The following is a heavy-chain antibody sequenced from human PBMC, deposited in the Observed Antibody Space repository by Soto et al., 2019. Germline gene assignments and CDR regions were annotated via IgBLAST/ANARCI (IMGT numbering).Heavy chain of an antibody. V-gene: IGHV3-48*02. CDR3: AREDPWSANADDMDV. J-gene: IGHJ6*02. CDR2: ISSSSGTI. CDR1: GFTFRSYS. Sequence: EVQLVESGGGLVQPGGSLRLSCVASGFTFRSYSLNWVRQAPGKGLEWISYISSSSGTIYYADSVKGRFTISRDNAENSLYLQMNSLRDDETAVYYCAREDPWSANADDMDVWGQGTTVTVSS. D-gene: IGHD3-3*01.